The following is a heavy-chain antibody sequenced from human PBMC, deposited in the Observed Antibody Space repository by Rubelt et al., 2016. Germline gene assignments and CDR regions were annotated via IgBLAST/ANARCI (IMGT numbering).Heavy chain of an antibody. J-gene: IGHJ4*02. CDR1: GFTYTYST. CDR2: ISGNGGST. CDR3: AKGHSNLDY. D-gene: IGHD6-13*01. V-gene: IGHV3-23*01. Sequence: ASGFTYTYSTMTWVRQAPGKGLEWVSAISGNGGSTYYADSVRGRFTISRDNSRNTLYLQMNSLRAENTAVYYCAKGHSNLDYWGQGTLVTVSS.